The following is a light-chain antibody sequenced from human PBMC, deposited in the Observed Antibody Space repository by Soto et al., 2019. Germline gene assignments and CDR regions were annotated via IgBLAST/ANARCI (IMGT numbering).Light chain of an antibody. V-gene: IGLV2-8*01. Sequence: QSALTQPPSASGSPGQSVNISCTGTNSDVDGYNYVSWYQHHPGKAPKLIIYEVSKRPSGVPDRFSGSKSGNTASLTVSGLQHEDEADFYCSLYVGSNRCVFGTGTQLTVL. CDR1: NSDVDGYNY. J-gene: IGLJ1*01. CDR3: SLYVGSNRCV. CDR2: EVS.